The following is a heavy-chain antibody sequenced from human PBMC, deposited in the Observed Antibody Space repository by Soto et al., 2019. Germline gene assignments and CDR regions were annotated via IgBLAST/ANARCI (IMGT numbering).Heavy chain of an antibody. V-gene: IGHV4-31*03. Sequence: QVQLQESGPGLVKPSQTLSLTCTVSGGSISSGGYYWSWIRQHPGKGLEWIGYIYYSGSTYYNPSLKSRVTISVDTSKNQFSLKLSSVTAADTAVYYCGTGTPNYYYYGMDVWGQGTTVTVSS. J-gene: IGHJ6*02. CDR2: IYYSGST. CDR1: GGSISSGGYY. D-gene: IGHD1-1*01. CDR3: GTGTPNYYYYGMDV.